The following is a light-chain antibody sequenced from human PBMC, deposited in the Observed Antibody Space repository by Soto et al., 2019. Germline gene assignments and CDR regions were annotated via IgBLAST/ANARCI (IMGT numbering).Light chain of an antibody. CDR1: QSVSSRF. CDR3: QQYANSPGT. J-gene: IGKJ1*01. CDR2: GAY. Sequence: EIVLTQSPGTLSLSPGERATLSCRASQSVSSRFFVWYQQKPGQAARLLMYGAYYRATGIPDRFSGSGSRTDFTLTISRLEPDDFAVYYCQQYANSPGTFGLGTKVEIK. V-gene: IGKV3-20*01.